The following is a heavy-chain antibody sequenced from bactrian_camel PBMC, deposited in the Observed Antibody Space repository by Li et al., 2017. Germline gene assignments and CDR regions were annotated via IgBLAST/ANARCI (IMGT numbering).Heavy chain of an antibody. Sequence: VQLVESGGESVQAGGSLRLSCEISLYIYSSYCMGWFRQAPGKERAAVAAHYTGTATKYVADSVKGRFDISKDNAKRTLYLQMNSLKPEDTAMYYCAADKRTFTCEAWYRPYNYWGQGTQVTVS. CDR2: HYTGTATK. D-gene: IGHD6*01. V-gene: IGHV3S1*01. CDR3: AADKRTFTCEAWYRPYNY. J-gene: IGHJ4*01. CDR1: LYIYSSYC.